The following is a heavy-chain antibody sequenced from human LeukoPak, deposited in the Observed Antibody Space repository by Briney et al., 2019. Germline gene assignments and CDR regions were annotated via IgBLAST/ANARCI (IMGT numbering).Heavy chain of an antibody. V-gene: IGHV4-34*01. CDR2: INHSGST. CDR3: ARGYDFWSGYYTGEGWFVP. CDR1: GGSFSGYY. Sequence: SETLSLTCAVYGGSFSGYYWRWIRQPPGKGLEWIGEINHSGSTNYNPSLKSRVTISVDTSKNQFSLKLSSVTAADTAVYYCARGYDFWSGYYTGEGWFVPWGQGTLVTVSS. J-gene: IGHJ5*02. D-gene: IGHD3-3*01.